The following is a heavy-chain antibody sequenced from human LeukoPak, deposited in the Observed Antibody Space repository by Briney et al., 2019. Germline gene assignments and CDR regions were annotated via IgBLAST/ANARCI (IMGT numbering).Heavy chain of an antibody. J-gene: IGHJ6*02. Sequence: GGSLRLSCAASEFTFSSYSMNWVRQAPGKGLEWVSYITNSGNSKSYADSVKGRFTISRDNTKNSLYLQMNGLRAEDTAVYYCARDRVYSGYDGRDYYYGMDVWGQGTTVTVSS. V-gene: IGHV3-48*01. CDR1: EFTFSSYS. D-gene: IGHD5-12*01. CDR3: ARDRVYSGYDGRDYYYGMDV. CDR2: ITNSGNSK.